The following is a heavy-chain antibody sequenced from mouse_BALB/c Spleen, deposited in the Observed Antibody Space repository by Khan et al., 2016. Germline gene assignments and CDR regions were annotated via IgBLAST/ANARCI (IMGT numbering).Heavy chain of an antibody. V-gene: IGHV14-3*02. CDR1: GFNIKDTY. Sequence: EVQLKQSGAESVKPGASVKLSCTATGFNIKDTYMYWVKQRPEQGLEWIGRIDPANGNTKYVPKFQGKATITADTSSNTAYLQLSSLTSEDTAVYYCARVLYYYGSSYYAMDYWGQGTSVTVSS. D-gene: IGHD1-1*01. J-gene: IGHJ4*01. CDR2: IDPANGNT. CDR3: ARVLYYYGSSYYAMDY.